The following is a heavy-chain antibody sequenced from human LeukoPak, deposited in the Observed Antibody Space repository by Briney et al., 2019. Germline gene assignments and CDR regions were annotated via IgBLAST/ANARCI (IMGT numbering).Heavy chain of an antibody. CDR2: INPSGGST. J-gene: IGHJ4*02. V-gene: IGHV1-46*01. D-gene: IGHD3-22*01. CDR3: ARDSYYYDSSGYYPGDY. CDR1: GYTFTSYY. Sequence: GASVKVSCKASGYTFTSYYMHWVRQAPGQGLEWMGIINPSGGSTSYAQRFQGRVTMTRDTSTSTVYMELSSLRSEDTAVYYCARDSYYYDSSGYYPGDYWGQGTLVTVSS.